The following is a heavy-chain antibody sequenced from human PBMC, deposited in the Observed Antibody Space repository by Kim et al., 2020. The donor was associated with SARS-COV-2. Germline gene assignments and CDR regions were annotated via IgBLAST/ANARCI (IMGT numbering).Heavy chain of an antibody. CDR3: TTGEYGDSGTHFNSLLY. J-gene: IGHJ4*02. D-gene: IGHD3-10*01. Sequence: GGSLRLSCSASGFTFINAWMSWVRQAPGKGLEWLGRIKSKSDDGPTDYAAPVKGRFTISRDDSNNMLYLQMNSLKTEDTAVYYCTTGEYGDSGTHFNSLLYWGQGTLVTVSS. CDR1: GFTFINAW. V-gene: IGHV3-15*01. CDR2: IKSKSDDGPT.